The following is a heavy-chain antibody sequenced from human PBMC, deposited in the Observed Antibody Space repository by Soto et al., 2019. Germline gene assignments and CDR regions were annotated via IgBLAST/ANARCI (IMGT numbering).Heavy chain of an antibody. D-gene: IGHD6-13*01. CDR3: AREGGSSWYQYYYYYYGMDV. V-gene: IGHV1-2*02. CDR1: GYTFTGYY. J-gene: IGHJ6*02. CDR2: INPNSGGT. Sequence: ASVKVSCKASGYTFTGYYMHWVRQAPGQGLEWMGWINPNSGGTNYAQKFQGRVTMTRDTSISTAYMGLSRLRSDDTAVYYCAREGGSSWYQYYYYYYGMDVWGQGTTVTVSS.